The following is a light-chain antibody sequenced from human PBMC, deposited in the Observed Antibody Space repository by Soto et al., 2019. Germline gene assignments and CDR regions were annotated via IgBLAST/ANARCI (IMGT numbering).Light chain of an antibody. J-gene: IGKJ5*01. Sequence: EIVLAQSPGTLSVSPWESATLSCRASQNINSDLAWYVQKPGQAPRRVIYGASTWGTYVPPRFTGSGSGTEFTLTISGLQSEDFAVYYCQQYNSWPITFGQGTRLEIK. V-gene: IGKV3D-15*01. CDR3: QQYNSWPIT. CDR2: GAS. CDR1: QNINSD.